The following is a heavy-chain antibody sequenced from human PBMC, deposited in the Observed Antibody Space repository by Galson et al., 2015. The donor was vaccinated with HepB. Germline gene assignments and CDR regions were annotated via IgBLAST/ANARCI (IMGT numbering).Heavy chain of an antibody. CDR2: ISYNGNT. CDR1: GDSVISTTYY. D-gene: IGHD2-15*01. CDR3: ATFCRRINRLHLNYYGMGI. J-gene: IGHJ6*02. V-gene: IGHV4-61*01. Sequence: SETLSLTCAVSGDSVISTTYYWTWMRQSPGQGLEWIADISYNGNTNYKPSLRSRVTISVDTSKNQFSLSLKSVTAADTAVYYCATFCRRINRLHLNYYGMGIWGQGTTVTVSS.